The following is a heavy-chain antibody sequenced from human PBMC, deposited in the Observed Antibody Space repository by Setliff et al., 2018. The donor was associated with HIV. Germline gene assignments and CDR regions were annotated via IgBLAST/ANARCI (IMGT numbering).Heavy chain of an antibody. CDR3: ARGRTYYDFWSGQDYYYCMDV. CDR1: GGSFSGYY. Sequence: SQTLSLTCAVYGGSFSGYYWSWIRQPPGKGLEWIGEINHSGSTNYNPSLKSRVTISVDTSKNQFSLKLSSVTAADTAVYYCARGRTYYDFWSGQDYYYCMDVWGKGTTVTVS. J-gene: IGHJ6*03. D-gene: IGHD3-3*01. V-gene: IGHV4-34*01. CDR2: INHSGST.